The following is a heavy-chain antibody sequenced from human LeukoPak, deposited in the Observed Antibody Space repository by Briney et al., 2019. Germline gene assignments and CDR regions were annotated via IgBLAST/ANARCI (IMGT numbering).Heavy chain of an antibody. CDR3: ARVAAAASRIYYYYGMDV. CDR1: GGFITSTGYH. V-gene: IGHV4-31*03. J-gene: IGHJ6*02. Sequence: PSETLSLTCTVSGGFITSTGYHWSWIRQHPGKGLEWIGYIYYSGGTYHNPSLQSRVTISLDTSKNQFSLKLRSVTAADTAVYYCARVAAAASRIYYYYGMDVWGQGTTVTVSS. CDR2: IYYSGGT. D-gene: IGHD6-13*01.